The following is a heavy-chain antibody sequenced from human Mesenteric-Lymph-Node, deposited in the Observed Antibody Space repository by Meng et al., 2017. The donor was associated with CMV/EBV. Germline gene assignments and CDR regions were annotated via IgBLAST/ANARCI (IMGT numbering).Heavy chain of an antibody. V-gene: IGHV4-59*01. D-gene: IGHD2-2*01. CDR3: ARGRVGPSSTSNWFDP. J-gene: IGHJ5*02. Sequence: SETLSLTCTLSGGPISSYYWNWIRQPRGKGLEWSGYIYYIGNTVYNPSLKSRVTISIDTSKNQFSLELTSVTAADTAVYYCARGRVGPSSTSNWFDPWGQGTLVTVSS. CDR2: IYYIGNT. CDR1: GGPISSYY.